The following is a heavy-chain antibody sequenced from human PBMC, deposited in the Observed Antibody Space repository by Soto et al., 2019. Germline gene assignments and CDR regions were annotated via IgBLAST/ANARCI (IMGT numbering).Heavy chain of an antibody. Sequence: QVQLQQWGAGLLKPSETLSLTCAVYGGSFSGYYWSWIRQPPGKGLEWIGEINHSGSTNYNPSLKSRVTISVDTSKDQFSLKLSSVTAADTAVYYCARGWEWGSRLDYWGQGTLVTVSS. J-gene: IGHJ4*02. CDR2: INHSGST. CDR3: ARGWEWGSRLDY. V-gene: IGHV4-34*01. D-gene: IGHD3-3*01. CDR1: GGSFSGYY.